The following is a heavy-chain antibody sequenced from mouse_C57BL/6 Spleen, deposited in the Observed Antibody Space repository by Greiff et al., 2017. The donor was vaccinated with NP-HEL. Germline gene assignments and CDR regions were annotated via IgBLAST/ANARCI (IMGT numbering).Heavy chain of an antibody. Sequence: EVNVVESGGGLVKPGGSLKLSCAASGFTFSSYAMSWVRQTPEKRLEWVATISDGGSYTYYPDNVKGRFTISRDNAKNNLYLQMSHLKSEDTAMYYCARDGYYAMDYWGQGTSVTVSS. V-gene: IGHV5-4*01. CDR3: ARDGYYAMDY. J-gene: IGHJ4*01. CDR1: GFTFSSYA. CDR2: ISDGGSYT.